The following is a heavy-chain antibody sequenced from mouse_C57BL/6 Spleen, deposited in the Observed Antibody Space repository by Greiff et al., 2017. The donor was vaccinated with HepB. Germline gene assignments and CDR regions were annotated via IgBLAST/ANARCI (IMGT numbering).Heavy chain of an antibody. CDR2: ISDGGSYT. CDR1: GFTFSSYA. J-gene: IGHJ2*01. CDR3: ARDEVTGTFDY. V-gene: IGHV5-4*01. D-gene: IGHD4-1*01. Sequence: EVKLVESGGGLVKPGGSLKLSCAASGFTFSSYAMSWVRQTPEKRLEWVATISDGGSYTYYPDNVKGRFTISRDNAKNNLYLQMSHLKSEDTAMYYWARDEVTGTFDYWGQGTTLTVSS.